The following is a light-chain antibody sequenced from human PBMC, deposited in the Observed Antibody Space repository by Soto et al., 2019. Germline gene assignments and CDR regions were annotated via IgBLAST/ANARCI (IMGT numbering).Light chain of an antibody. V-gene: IGKV3-11*01. CDR1: QSVSSS. Sequence: EIVLTQSPATLSLSPGERATLSCRASQSVSSSLAWYQQKPGQAPRLLIYDAANRATGIPARFSGSGSGTDFTLNLSSLEPEDFAVYYCQQRKNWTPYTFGQGTKLEIK. CDR3: QQRKNWTPYT. CDR2: DAA. J-gene: IGKJ2*01.